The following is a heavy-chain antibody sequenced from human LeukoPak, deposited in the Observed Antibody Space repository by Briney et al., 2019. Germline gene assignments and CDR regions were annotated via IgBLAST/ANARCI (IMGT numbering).Heavy chain of an antibody. J-gene: IGHJ6*02. CDR2: ISYDGSNK. CDR1: GFTFSSYA. V-gene: IGHV3-30-3*01. CDR3: AREGYYDSSGYYGDYYYGMDV. Sequence: PGRSLRLSCAASGFTFSSYAMPWVRQAPGKGLEWVAVISYDGSNKYYADSVKGRFTISRDNSKNTLYLQMNSLRAEDTAVYYCAREGYYDSSGYYGDYYYGMDVWGQGTTVTVSS. D-gene: IGHD3-22*01.